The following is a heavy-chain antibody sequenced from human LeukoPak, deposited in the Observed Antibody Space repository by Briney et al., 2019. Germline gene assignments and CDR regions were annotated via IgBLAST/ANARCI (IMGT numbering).Heavy chain of an antibody. CDR1: GFTFSSYA. CDR3: AKTVSGSHSYEGGDY. D-gene: IGHD3-16*02. V-gene: IGHV3-23*01. CDR2: ISGSGDNT. Sequence: GGSLRLSCAASGFTFSSYAMSWVRQAPGKGLEWVSAISGSGDNTFYADSVKGRFTMSRDNSKNMLYLQMNSLKAEDTAVYYCAKTVSGSHSYEGGDYWGQGTLVTVSS. J-gene: IGHJ4*02.